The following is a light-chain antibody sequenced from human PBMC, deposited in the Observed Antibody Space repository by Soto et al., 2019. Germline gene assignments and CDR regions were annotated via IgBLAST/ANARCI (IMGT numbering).Light chain of an antibody. J-gene: IGLJ2*01. CDR1: SGHSNYA. V-gene: IGLV4-69*01. Sequence: QSVLTQSPSASASLGASVKLTCTLSSGHSNYAIAWHQQQSEKGPRYLMKLNSDGSHSKVDGIPDRFSGSSSGAERYLTISSLQSEDEADYYCQTWGSGIVVFGGGTKVTVL. CDR3: QTWGSGIVV. CDR2: LNSDGSH.